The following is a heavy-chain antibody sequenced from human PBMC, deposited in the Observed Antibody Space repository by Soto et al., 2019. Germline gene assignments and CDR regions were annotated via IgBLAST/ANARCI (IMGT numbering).Heavy chain of an antibody. CDR3: ARSVAVAGLDY. J-gene: IGHJ4*02. D-gene: IGHD6-19*01. Sequence: QVQLVESGGGVVQPGRSLRPSCAASGFTLSSYSMHWVRQAPGRGLEWVGVISYDGNKKYYRDSVKGRFSISRDTSNNTVNLHMNSLRPEDTAVYYCARSVAVAGLDYWGQGTLVTVS. CDR1: GFTLSSYS. CDR2: ISYDGNKK. V-gene: IGHV3-30-3*01.